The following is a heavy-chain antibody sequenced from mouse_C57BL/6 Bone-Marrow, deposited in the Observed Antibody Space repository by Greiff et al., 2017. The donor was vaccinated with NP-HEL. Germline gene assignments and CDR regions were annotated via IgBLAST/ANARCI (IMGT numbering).Heavy chain of an antibody. CDR2: ISDGGSYT. J-gene: IGHJ3*01. V-gene: IGHV5-4*01. CDR3: ARDRESYYGNPWFAY. CDR1: GFTFSSYA. Sequence: EVNVVESGGGLVKPGGSLKLSCAASGFTFSSYAMSWVRQTPEKRLEWVATISDGGSYTYYPDNVKGRFTISRDNAKNNLYLQMSHLKSEDTAMYYCARDRESYYGNPWFAYWGQGTLVTVSA. D-gene: IGHD2-1*01.